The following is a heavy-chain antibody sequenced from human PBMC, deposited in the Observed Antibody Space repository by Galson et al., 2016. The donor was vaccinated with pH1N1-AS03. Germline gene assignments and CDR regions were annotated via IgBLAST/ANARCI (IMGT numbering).Heavy chain of an antibody. CDR3: AHRHGGNSHYFGY. CDR2: IYWDDDK. J-gene: IGHJ4*02. Sequence: PALVKPTQTLTLTCTLSGFSHRASGVAVAWIRQPPGKALEWLALIYWDDDKRYSPSLRDKLTITKDSSTNQVVLPMTNMDPVDTATYYCAHRHGGNSHYFGYWGPGTLVTVSS. D-gene: IGHD4-23*01. CDR1: GFSHRASGVA. V-gene: IGHV2-5*02.